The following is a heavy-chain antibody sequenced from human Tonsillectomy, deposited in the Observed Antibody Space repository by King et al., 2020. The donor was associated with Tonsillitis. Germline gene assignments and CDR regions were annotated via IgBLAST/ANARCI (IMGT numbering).Heavy chain of an antibody. CDR3: ARDGRELTGDYYFDY. V-gene: IGHV3-30-3*01. CDR2: ISYDRSNK. Sequence: VQLVESGGGVVQPGRSLRLSCAASGFTFSSYVMHWVRQAPGKGLEWVAVISYDRSNKYYADSVKGRFTISRDNSKNKLYLQMNSLRAEDTAVYYCARDGRELTGDYYFDYWGQGTLVTVSS. CDR1: GFTFSSYV. D-gene: IGHD7-27*01. J-gene: IGHJ4*02.